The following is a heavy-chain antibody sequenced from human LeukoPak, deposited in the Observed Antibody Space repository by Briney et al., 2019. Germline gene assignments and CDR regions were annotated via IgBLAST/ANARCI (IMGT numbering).Heavy chain of an antibody. CDR1: GYTFTGYY. CDR3: ARVYRISLNDAFDI. Sequence: ASVKVSCKASGYTFTGYYMHWVRQAPGQGLEWMGWINPYSGATNFAQKFQGRVSMTRDTSISTAFMDLTTLTSDDTAVYYCARVYRISLNDAFDIWGQGTVVSVSS. J-gene: IGHJ3*02. D-gene: IGHD2-15*01. CDR2: INPYSGAT. V-gene: IGHV1-2*02.